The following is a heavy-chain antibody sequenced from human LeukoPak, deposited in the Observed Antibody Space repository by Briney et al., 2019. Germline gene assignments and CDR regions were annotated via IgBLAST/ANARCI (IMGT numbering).Heavy chain of an antibody. J-gene: IGHJ6*03. CDR3: ARPYLERSLKFCMDV. CDR1: GFSFNNFA. V-gene: IGHV3-30*04. Sequence: GGSLRLSCAASGFSFNNFAMHWVRQAPGKGLEWVAHISYDGSSRYNEDSVKGRFTISRDDSKNTLYLQMNSLRPEDTAVYYCARPYLERSLKFCMDVWGKGTTVTVSS. CDR2: ISYDGSSR. D-gene: IGHD3-3*02.